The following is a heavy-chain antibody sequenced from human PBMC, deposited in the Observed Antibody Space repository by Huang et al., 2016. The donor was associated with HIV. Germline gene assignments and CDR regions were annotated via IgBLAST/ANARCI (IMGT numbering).Heavy chain of an antibody. J-gene: IGHJ3*02. CDR3: AREGQTWYGKPIAAFEI. CDR1: GGSFNSLA. CDR2: IVPLCSVT. Sequence: VQLVQSGAEVKRPGTSVKISCKASGGSFNSLAFDWVRQAPGQGLQYMGGIVPLCSVTNYAGKVRGRLSISADKSTSTVFMELRGLTSEDTAVFVCAREGQTWYGKPIAAFEIWGQGTSVIVSP. V-gene: IGHV1-69*10. D-gene: IGHD6-13*01.